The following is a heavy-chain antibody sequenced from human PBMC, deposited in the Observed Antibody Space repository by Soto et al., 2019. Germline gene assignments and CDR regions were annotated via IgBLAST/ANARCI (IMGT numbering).Heavy chain of an antibody. Sequence: QVQLVQSGAEVKKPGSSVKVSCKASGGTFSNYAISWVRQAPGQGLEWMGGIIPIFGTANYAQKFQGRVTITAHESTSTAYMELSSLRSEDTAVYYCATPKDDSSGYYPIDIWGQGTMVTVSS. CDR3: ATPKDDSSGYYPIDI. D-gene: IGHD3-22*01. V-gene: IGHV1-69*12. CDR1: GGTFSNYA. CDR2: IIPIFGTA. J-gene: IGHJ3*02.